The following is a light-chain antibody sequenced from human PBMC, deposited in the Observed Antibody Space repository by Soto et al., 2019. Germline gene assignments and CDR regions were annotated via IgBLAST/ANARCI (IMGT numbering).Light chain of an antibody. V-gene: IGKV3-20*01. Sequence: EVVLYQSPGTLSLSQGERATLSCRASQSVNNNYVAWYQQKPGQAPRLLIYGASNRATGIPDRFSGSGSGTDFTLTISRLEPEDFAVYYCQQYGSSGTFGQGTKVDIK. CDR2: GAS. J-gene: IGKJ1*01. CDR1: QSVNNNY. CDR3: QQYGSSGT.